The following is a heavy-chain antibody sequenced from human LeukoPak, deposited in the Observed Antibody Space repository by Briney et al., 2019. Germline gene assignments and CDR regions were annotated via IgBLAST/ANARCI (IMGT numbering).Heavy chain of an antibody. D-gene: IGHD6-19*01. Sequence: GRSLRLSCAASGFTFSNYAMSWVRQAPGKGLEWVSTISGSGGAIYYADSVKGRFTISRDTSKNTLYLQMNTLRAEDTAVYYCAKVDSSAWKALPYDYWGQGTLVTVSS. J-gene: IGHJ4*02. CDR2: ISGSGGAI. CDR1: GFTFSNYA. V-gene: IGHV3-23*01. CDR3: AKVDSSAWKALPYDY.